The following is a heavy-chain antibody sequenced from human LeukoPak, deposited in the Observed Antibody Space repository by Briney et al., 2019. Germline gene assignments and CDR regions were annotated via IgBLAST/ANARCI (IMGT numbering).Heavy chain of an antibody. CDR1: GGSISSGGYY. J-gene: IGHJ4*02. CDR3: ARGGLAVQFDY. D-gene: IGHD3/OR15-3a*01. Sequence: PSQTLSLTGTVSGGSISSGGYYWRWIRQHPGKGLERIGYIYYSGSTYYNPSLKSRVTISVDTSKNQFSLKLSSVTAADTAVYYCARGGLAVQFDYWGQGTPVTVSS. CDR2: IYYSGST. V-gene: IGHV4-31*03.